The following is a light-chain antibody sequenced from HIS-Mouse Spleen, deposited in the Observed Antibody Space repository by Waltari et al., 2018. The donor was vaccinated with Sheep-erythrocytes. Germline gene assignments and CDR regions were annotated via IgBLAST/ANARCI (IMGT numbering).Light chain of an antibody. V-gene: IGLV3-25*03. CDR3: QSADSSGTYRV. CDR2: KDS. J-gene: IGLJ2*01. CDR1: ALLKQY. Sequence: SYELTQPPSVSVSPGQTARITCSGDALLKQYAYWYQQKPGQAPVLVIYKDSERPSGIPGRFSGSSSGTTVTLTISGVQAEDEADYYCQSADSSGTYRVFGGGTKLTVL.